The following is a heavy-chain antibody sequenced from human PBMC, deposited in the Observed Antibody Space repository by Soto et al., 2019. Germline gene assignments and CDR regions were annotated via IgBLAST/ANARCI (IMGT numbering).Heavy chain of an antibody. J-gene: IGHJ4*02. Sequence: QVQLVQSGAEVKKPGSSVKVSCKASGGTFNTYAFVSVRQAPGQGLEWMGGISPIFAATNYVQKFQGRLTITADESTRTVYMELRGLRSEATAVYYCARALVGLTGGDSWGQGTLVTVSS. CDR2: ISPIFAAT. CDR3: ARALVGLTGGDS. V-gene: IGHV1-69*01. D-gene: IGHD7-27*01. CDR1: GGTFNTYA.